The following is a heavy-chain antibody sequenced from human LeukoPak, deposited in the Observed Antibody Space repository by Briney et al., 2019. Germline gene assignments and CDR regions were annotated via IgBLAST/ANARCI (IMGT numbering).Heavy chain of an antibody. Sequence: GGSLRLSCAASGFTFSNYAMHWVRQAPGEGLEYVSAISSNGGSTYYADSVKGRFTISRDNSKNTLYLQMNSLRAEDTAVYYCARDMRTSDAFDIWGQGTMVTVSS. CDR1: GFTFSNYA. CDR2: ISSNGGST. CDR3: ARDMRTSDAFDI. V-gene: IGHV3-64*02. J-gene: IGHJ3*02. D-gene: IGHD2-2*01.